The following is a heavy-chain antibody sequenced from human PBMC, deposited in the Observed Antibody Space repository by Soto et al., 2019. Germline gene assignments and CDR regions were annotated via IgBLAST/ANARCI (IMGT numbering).Heavy chain of an antibody. D-gene: IGHD2-15*01. Sequence: QVQLVQSGAEVKKPGSSVKVSCKASGGTFSSYAISWVRQAPGQGLEWMGGIIPIFGTANYAQKFQGRVTITADEARRSAYMELSSLRSEDSDVYYCAGHCSGGSCYHDAFVIWGRGTMVTVSS. CDR3: AGHCSGGSCYHDAFVI. J-gene: IGHJ3*02. V-gene: IGHV1-69*12. CDR1: GGTFSSYA. CDR2: IIPIFGTA.